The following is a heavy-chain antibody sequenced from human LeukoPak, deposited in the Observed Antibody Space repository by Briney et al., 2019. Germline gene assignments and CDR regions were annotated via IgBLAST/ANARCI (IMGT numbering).Heavy chain of an antibody. CDR2: IYYSGST. J-gene: IGHJ3*02. V-gene: IGHV4-39*07. D-gene: IGHD3-22*01. Sequence: SETLSLTCTVSGGSISSSSYYWGWIRQPPGKGLEWIGSIYYSGSTYYNPSLKSRVTISVDTSKNQFSLKLSSVAAADTAVYYCSIYLIAQDAFDIWGQGTMVTVSS. CDR3: SIYLIAQDAFDI. CDR1: GGSISSSSYY.